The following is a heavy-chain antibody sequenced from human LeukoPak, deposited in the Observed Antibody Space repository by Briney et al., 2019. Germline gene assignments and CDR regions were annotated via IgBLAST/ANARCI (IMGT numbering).Heavy chain of an antibody. CDR3: ARELPPVVNFYFDS. CDR2: IWYDGSDK. Sequence: GGSLRLSCEATGFTFSSYGMHWVRQAPGKGLEWVAVIWYDGSDKYYADSVKGRFSISRDNSKNTLYLQMNSLRAEDTAVYYCARELPPVVNFYFDSWGQGTLVTVSS. V-gene: IGHV3-33*01. CDR1: GFTFSSYG. J-gene: IGHJ4*02. D-gene: IGHD3-22*01.